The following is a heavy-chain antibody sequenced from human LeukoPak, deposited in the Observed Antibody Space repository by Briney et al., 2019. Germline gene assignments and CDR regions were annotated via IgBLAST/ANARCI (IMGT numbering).Heavy chain of an antibody. V-gene: IGHV4-59*08. Sequence: SETLSLTCTVSGGSISSYYWSWIRQPPGKGLEWIGYIYYSGSTNYNPSLKSRVTISVDTSKNQFSLKLSSVTAADTAVYYCARHVVGATRSGYYYYGMDVWGQGTTVTVSS. CDR2: IYYSGST. D-gene: IGHD1-26*01. CDR3: ARHVVGATRSGYYYYGMDV. CDR1: GGSISSYY. J-gene: IGHJ6*02.